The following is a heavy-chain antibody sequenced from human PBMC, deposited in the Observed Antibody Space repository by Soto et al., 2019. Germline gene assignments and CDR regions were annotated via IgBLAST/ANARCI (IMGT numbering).Heavy chain of an antibody. CDR2: ISYDGSNK. Sequence: PGGSLRLSCAASGFTFGSYGMHWVRQAPGKGLEWVAVISYDGSNKYYADSVKGRFTISRDNSKNTLYLQMNSLRAEDTAVYYCAKDQIPPYGDYAAYCMDVSGQGTTVTGS. V-gene: IGHV3-30*18. J-gene: IGHJ6*02. CDR1: GFTFGSYG. CDR3: AKDQIPPYGDYAAYCMDV. D-gene: IGHD4-17*01.